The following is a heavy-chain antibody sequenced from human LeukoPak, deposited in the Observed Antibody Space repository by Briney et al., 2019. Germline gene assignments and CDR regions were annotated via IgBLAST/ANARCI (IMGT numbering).Heavy chain of an antibody. J-gene: IGHJ1*01. CDR1: GYTFTGYY. CDR3: ARDSNYYDSSGYYYRGYFQH. D-gene: IGHD3-22*01. V-gene: IGHV1-18*04. Sequence: ASVKVSCKASGYTFTGYYMHWVRQAPGQGLEWMGWISAYNGNTNYAQKLQGRVTMTTDTSTSTAYMELRSLRSDDTAVYYCARDSNYYDSSGYYYRGYFQHWGQGTLVTVSS. CDR2: ISAYNGNT.